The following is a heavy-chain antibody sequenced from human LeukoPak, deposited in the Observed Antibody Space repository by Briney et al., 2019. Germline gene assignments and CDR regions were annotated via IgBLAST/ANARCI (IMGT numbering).Heavy chain of an antibody. V-gene: IGHV1-18*01. CDR3: ARDPPIVQLLADY. CDR1: GYTFTSYD. D-gene: IGHD6-13*01. J-gene: IGHJ4*02. CDR2: ISAYNGNT. Sequence: RASVKVSCKASGYTFTSYDINWVRQAPGQGLEWMGWISAYNGNTNYAQKLQGRVTMTTDTSTSTAYMELRSLRSDDTAVYYCARDPPIVQLLADYWGQGTLVTVSS.